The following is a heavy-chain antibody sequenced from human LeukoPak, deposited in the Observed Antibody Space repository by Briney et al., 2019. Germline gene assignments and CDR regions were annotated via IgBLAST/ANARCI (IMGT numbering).Heavy chain of an antibody. CDR2: IIPIFGTA. D-gene: IGHD6-13*01. V-gene: IGHV1-69*13. CDR3: ARPESSYSSSWYDFDY. CDR1: GGTFSSYA. Sequence: ASVKVSCKASGGTFSSYAISWVRQAPGQGLEWTGGIIPIFGTANYAQKFQGRVTITADESTSTAYMELSSLRSEDTAVYYCARPESSYSSSWYDFDYWGQGTLVTVSS. J-gene: IGHJ4*02.